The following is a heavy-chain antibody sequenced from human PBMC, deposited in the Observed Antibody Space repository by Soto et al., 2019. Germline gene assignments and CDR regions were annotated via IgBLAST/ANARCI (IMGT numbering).Heavy chain of an antibody. CDR2: INPNSGGT. CDR1: GYTFTGYY. D-gene: IGHD3-10*01. CDR3: ARAGADLYYYYGMDV. J-gene: IGHJ6*02. V-gene: IGHV1-2*04. Sequence: QVQLVQSGAEVKKPGASVKVSCKASGYTFTGYYMHWVRQAPGQGLEWMGWINPNSGGTNYAQKFQGWVTMTRDTSISTAYMELSRLRSDDTAVYYCARAGADLYYYYGMDVWGQGTTVTVSS.